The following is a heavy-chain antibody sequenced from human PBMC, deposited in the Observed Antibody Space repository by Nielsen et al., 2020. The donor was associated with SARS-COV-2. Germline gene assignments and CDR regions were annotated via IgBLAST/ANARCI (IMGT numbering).Heavy chain of an antibody. D-gene: IGHD2-8*01. CDR1: GFTFSSYG. CDR3: ARNPWMVYATSTYFDY. CDR2: ISYDGSNK. V-gene: IGHV3-33*05. J-gene: IGHJ4*02. Sequence: GESLKISCAASGFTFSSYGMHWVRQAPGKGLEWVAVISYDGSNKYYADSVKGRFTISRDNSKNTLYLQMNSLRAEDTAVYYCARNPWMVYATSTYFDYWGQGTLVTVSS.